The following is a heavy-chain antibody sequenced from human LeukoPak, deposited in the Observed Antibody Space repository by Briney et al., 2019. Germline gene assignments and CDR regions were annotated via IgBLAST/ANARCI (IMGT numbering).Heavy chain of an antibody. CDR3: VKCILDNCPEGFDI. CDR1: GFTFSSHA. D-gene: IGHD1-1*01. Sequence: PGGSLRLSCAASGFTFSSHALTWVRQTPGKGLDWVSSISVASTPYYLDSVKGRFTISRDNSKNTLYLQMNSLEVEDTALYYCVKCILDNCPEGFDIWGQGTMVTVSS. J-gene: IGHJ3*02. CDR2: ISVASTP. V-gene: IGHV3-23*01.